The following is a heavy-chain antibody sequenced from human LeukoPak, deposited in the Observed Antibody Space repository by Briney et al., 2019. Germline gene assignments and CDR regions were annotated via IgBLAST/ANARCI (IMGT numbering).Heavy chain of an antibody. CDR3: ARAEYSYGLYYYYYYMDV. CDR2: IYYSGST. CDR1: GGSISSSSYY. J-gene: IGHJ6*03. Sequence: PSETLSLTCTVSGGSISSSSYYWGWIRQPPGKGLEWIGSIYYSGSTYYNPSLKSRVTISVDASKHQFSLKLSSVTAADTAVYYCARAEYSYGLYYYYYYMDVWGKGTTVTISS. D-gene: IGHD5-18*01. V-gene: IGHV4-39*07.